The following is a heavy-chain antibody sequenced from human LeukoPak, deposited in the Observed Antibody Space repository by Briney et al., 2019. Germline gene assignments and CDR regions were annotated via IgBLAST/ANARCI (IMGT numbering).Heavy chain of an antibody. J-gene: IGHJ4*02. V-gene: IGHV4-30-4*01. CDR1: GGSFSSGDYY. CDR2: ISYSGST. Sequence: PSETLSLTCTVSGGSFSSGDYYWSWIRQPPGKGLEWIGYISYSGSTYYNPSLKSRVTISVDTSKNQFSLKLSSATAADTAVCFCARLGGLSWRNPGYYFDYWGQGTLVTVSS. D-gene: IGHD1-14*01. CDR3: ARLGGLSWRNPGYYFDY.